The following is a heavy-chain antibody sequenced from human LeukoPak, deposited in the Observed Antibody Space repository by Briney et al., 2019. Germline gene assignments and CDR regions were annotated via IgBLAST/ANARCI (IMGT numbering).Heavy chain of an antibody. D-gene: IGHD2-15*01. J-gene: IGHJ4*02. V-gene: IGHV4-59*08. CDR1: GGSISSYY. CDR2: IDHSGIA. CDR3: ARREVGYCSGGSCPYYFDY. Sequence: SETLSLTCTVSGGSISSYYWSWIRQPPGKGLEWIGYIDHSGIARYSPSLKSRVTISVDMSKNQFTLKLSSVTAADTAVYYCARREVGYCSGGSCPYYFDYWGQGTLVTVSS.